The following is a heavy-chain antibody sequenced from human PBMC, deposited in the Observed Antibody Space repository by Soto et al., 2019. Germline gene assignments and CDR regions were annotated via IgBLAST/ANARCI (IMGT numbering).Heavy chain of an antibody. CDR2: INHSGST. J-gene: IGHJ4*02. D-gene: IGHD3-9*01. V-gene: IGHV4-34*01. Sequence: QVQLQQWGAGLLKPSETLSLTCAVYGGSFSGYYWRWIRQPPGKGLEWSGEINHSGSTNYNPSLTSRVTISVDTSKNQFSLKLSSVTAADTAVYYCARGHDILTGYYSDYWGQGTLVTVSS. CDR1: GGSFSGYY. CDR3: ARGHDILTGYYSDY.